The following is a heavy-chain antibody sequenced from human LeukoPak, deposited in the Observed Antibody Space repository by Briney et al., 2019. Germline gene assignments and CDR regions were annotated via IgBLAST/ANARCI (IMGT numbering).Heavy chain of an antibody. Sequence: PGKSLRLSCTASGFNFSAYGMRWVRQAPGKGLDWVAVISFHGANEYYADSVKGRFTISRDNSNNTLYLQMNSVRAEDTAVYYCAKGRRGSSYVHYFDTWGQGTLVIVSS. D-gene: IGHD3-22*01. CDR1: GFNFSAYG. CDR2: ISFHGANE. CDR3: AKGRRGSSYVHYFDT. J-gene: IGHJ1*01. V-gene: IGHV3-30*18.